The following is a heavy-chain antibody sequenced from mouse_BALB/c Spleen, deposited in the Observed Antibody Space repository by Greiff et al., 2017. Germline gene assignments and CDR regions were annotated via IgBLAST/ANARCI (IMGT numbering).Heavy chain of an antibody. CDR2: IRNKANGYTT. J-gene: IGHJ4*01. CDR3: ARVTGTEGDYAMDY. CDR1: GFTFTDYY. Sequence: EVMLVESGGGLVQPGGSLRLSCATSGFTFTDYYMSWVRQPPGKALEWLGFIRNKANGYTTEYSASVKGRFTISRDNSQSILYLQMNTLRAEDSATYYCARVTGTEGDYAMDYWGQGTSVTVSS. V-gene: IGHV7-3*02. D-gene: IGHD4-1*01.